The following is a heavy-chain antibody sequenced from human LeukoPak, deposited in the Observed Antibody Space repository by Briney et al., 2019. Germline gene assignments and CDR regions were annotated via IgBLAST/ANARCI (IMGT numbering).Heavy chain of an antibody. CDR2: ISGSGGST. V-gene: IGHV3-23*01. J-gene: IGHJ4*02. CDR3: AKDWFGYYGSGSNFEY. CDR1: GFTFSSYA. D-gene: IGHD3-10*01. Sequence: GGSLRLSCAASGFTFSSYAMSWVRQAPGKGLDWVSAISGSGGSTYYADSVKGRFTISRDNSKNTLYLQMDSLRAEDTAVYYCAKDWFGYYGSGSNFEYWGQGTLVTVSS.